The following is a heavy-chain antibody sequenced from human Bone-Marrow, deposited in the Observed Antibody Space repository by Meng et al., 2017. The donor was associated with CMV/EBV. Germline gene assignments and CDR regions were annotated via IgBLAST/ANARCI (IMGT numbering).Heavy chain of an antibody. CDR1: GFTSSDYY. Sequence: GGSLRLSCAASGFTSSDYYMSWIRQAPGKGLEWVSCISGSGKSIYYADSVKGRFTISRDNAKNSLYLQMNSLRAEDTAVYYCARDMDPITIFGVVMSDAFDIWGQGTMVTVSS. D-gene: IGHD3-3*01. V-gene: IGHV3-11*04. CDR2: ISGSGKSI. J-gene: IGHJ3*02. CDR3: ARDMDPITIFGVVMSDAFDI.